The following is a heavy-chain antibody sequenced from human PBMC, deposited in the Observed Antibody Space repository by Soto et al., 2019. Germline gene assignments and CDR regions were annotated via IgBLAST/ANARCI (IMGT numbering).Heavy chain of an antibody. CDR3: ARFRGSYGMDV. CDR1: GGTFSSYT. CDR2: IIPILGIA. V-gene: IGHV1-69*02. J-gene: IGHJ6*02. Sequence: QVQLVQSGAEVKKPGSSVKVSCKGSGGTFSSYTISWVRQAPGQGLEWMGRIIPILGIANHAQKFQGRVTITADKSTNTAYMELSSLSSEDTAVYYCARFRGSYGMDVWGQGTTVTVSS. D-gene: IGHD3-10*01.